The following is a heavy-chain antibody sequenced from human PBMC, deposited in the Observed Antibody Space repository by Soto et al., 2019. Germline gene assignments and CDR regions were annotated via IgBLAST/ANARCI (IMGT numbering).Heavy chain of an antibody. J-gene: IGHJ4*02. D-gene: IGHD2-15*01. CDR3: AREIFY. CDR2: ISNSSSTI. V-gene: IGHV3-48*01. Sequence: GGSLRLSCAASGFTFSSYGMHWVRQAPGKGLEWVSYISNSSSTIYYADSVKGRFTISRDNAKNSLYLQMNSLRAEDTAVYYCAREIFYWGQGTLVTVSS. CDR1: GFTFSSYG.